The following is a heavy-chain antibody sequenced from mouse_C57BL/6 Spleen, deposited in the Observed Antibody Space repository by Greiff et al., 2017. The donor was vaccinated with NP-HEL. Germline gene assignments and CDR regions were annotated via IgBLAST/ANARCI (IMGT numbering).Heavy chain of an antibody. V-gene: IGHV1-63*01. J-gene: IGHJ4*01. CDR2: IYPGGGYT. CDR1: GYTFTNYW. CDR3: ARKGSYDYYAMDY. Sequence: VHLVESGAELVRPGTSVKMSCKASGYTFTNYWIGWAKQRPGHGLEWIGDIYPGGGYTNYNEKFKGKATLTADKSSSTAYMQFSSLTSEDSAIYYCARKGSYDYYAMDYWGQGTSVTVSS.